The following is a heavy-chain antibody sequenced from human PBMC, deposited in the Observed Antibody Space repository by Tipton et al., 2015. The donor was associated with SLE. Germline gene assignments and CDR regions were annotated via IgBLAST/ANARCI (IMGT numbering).Heavy chain of an antibody. V-gene: IGHV4-39*07. D-gene: IGHD2-2*02. CDR1: GGSISSSSFY. CDR2: FYYGKST. Sequence: TLSLTCTVSGGSISSSSFYWGWIRQPPGKGLEWIGSFYYGKSTFYNPSLKSRVTISVDTSKNQFSLQLTSVTPEDTAVYYCARGFLYDGFQVWGQGTLVTVSS. CDR3: ARGFLYDGFQV. J-gene: IGHJ1*01.